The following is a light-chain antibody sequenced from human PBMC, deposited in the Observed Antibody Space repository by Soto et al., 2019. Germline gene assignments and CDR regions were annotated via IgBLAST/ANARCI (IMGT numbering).Light chain of an antibody. CDR1: ESVFYSSNNRNY. V-gene: IGKV4-1*01. Sequence: DIVLTHSPDSLAVALGETAAITCKSSESVFYSSNNRNYLAWYQQRPGQPPKLLINWASARESGVPARFTGSGSGTDFTLTIAGLQAEDVATYYCQHFYSTPRTFGQGTKVDIK. CDR2: WAS. J-gene: IGKJ1*01. CDR3: QHFYSTPRT.